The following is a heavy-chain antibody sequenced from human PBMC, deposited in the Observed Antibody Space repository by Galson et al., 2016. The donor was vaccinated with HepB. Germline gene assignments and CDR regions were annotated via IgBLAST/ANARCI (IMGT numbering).Heavy chain of an antibody. J-gene: IGHJ4*02. Sequence: SLRLSCAASGFTFSGYAMAWVRQAPGNGLEWVSGMSDSDDIYYAPSVKGRFTISRDNSKNTLYLQLSSLRAEDTAVYYCAKDKRGHSSAWYWYFDDWGQGTLVSVSS. CDR2: MSDSDDI. CDR3: AKDKRGHSSAWYWYFDD. V-gene: IGHV3-23*01. D-gene: IGHD6-13*01. CDR1: GFTFSGYA.